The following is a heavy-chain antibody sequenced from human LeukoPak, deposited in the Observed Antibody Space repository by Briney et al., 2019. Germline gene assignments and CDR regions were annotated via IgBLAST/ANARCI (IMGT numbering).Heavy chain of an antibody. Sequence: GGSLRLSCAASGFTFSDYYMTWIRQAPGKGLEWVSSISGSGATILYADSVKGRFTISRDNAEKSLFLQMNSLRAEDTAVYYCARRIAAAGTIQLDYWGQGTLVTVSS. D-gene: IGHD6-13*01. CDR1: GFTFSDYY. J-gene: IGHJ4*02. V-gene: IGHV3-11*01. CDR3: ARRIAAAGTIQLDY. CDR2: ISGSGATI.